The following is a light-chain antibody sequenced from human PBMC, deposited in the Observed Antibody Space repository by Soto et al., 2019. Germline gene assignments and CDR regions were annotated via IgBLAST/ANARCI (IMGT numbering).Light chain of an antibody. J-gene: IGKJ2*01. CDR1: QNILYSSNNKNY. V-gene: IGKV4-1*01. CDR3: QQYYSTPPYT. CDR2: WAS. Sequence: DIVMTQSPDSLAVSLGERATINCKSSQNILYSSNNKNYLAWYRQKPGQPPKLLIYWASVRESGVPDRISGSGSGTDFPLTISSLQAEDVAIYYCQQYYSTPPYTFGQGTKLEI.